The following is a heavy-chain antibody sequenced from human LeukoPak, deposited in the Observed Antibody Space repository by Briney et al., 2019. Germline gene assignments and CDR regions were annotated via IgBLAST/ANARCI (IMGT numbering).Heavy chain of an antibody. D-gene: IGHD6-6*01. V-gene: IGHV3-23*01. CDR1: GFTFSSYA. CDR2: ISGSGGST. J-gene: IGHJ4*02. Sequence: GGSLRLSCAASGFTFSSYAMSWVRQAPGKGLEWVSVISGSGGSTYYADSVKGRFTISRDNSKNTLYLQMSSLRAEDTAVYYCAKDASYSSSSTFDYWGQGTLVTVSS. CDR3: AKDASYSSSSTFDY.